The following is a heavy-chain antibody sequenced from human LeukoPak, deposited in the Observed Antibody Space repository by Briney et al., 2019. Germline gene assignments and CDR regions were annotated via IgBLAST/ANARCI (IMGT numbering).Heavy chain of an antibody. D-gene: IGHD3-3*01. V-gene: IGHV3-30*02. CDR1: RFRFSSYG. J-gene: IGHJ4*02. CDR2: IRYDGSNK. Sequence: GGSLRLSCAASRFRFSSYGMHWVRQAPGKGLEWVAFIRYDGSNKYYADSVKGRFTISRDNSKNTLYLQMNSLRAEDTAVYYCAKDQGPHDFWSSPDYWGQGTLVTVSS. CDR3: AKDQGPHDFWSSPDY.